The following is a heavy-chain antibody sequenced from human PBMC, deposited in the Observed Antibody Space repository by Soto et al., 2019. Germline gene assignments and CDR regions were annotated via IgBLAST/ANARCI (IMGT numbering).Heavy chain of an antibody. V-gene: IGHV1-69*01. CDR2: IIPIFGTA. D-gene: IGHD2-2*01. J-gene: IGHJ6*02. Sequence: QVQLVQSGAEVKKPGSSVKVSCKASGGTFSSYAIGWVRQAPGQGLEWMGGIIPIFGTANYAQKFQGRVTITADDSTSTAYMELSSLRSEDTAVYYCARAVPAATSTPEGYYYYGMDVWGQGTTVTVSS. CDR3: ARAVPAATSTPEGYYYYGMDV. CDR1: GGTFSSYA.